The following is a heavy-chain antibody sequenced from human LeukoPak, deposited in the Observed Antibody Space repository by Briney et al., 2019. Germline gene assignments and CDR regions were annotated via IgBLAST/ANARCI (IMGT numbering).Heavy chain of an antibody. Sequence: GGSLRLSCVASGFTFSSYWMSWVRQAPGKGLEWVASIKQDGSEKYYVDSVKGRFTISRDNAKNSLYLQMNSLRVEDTAVYYCARAPCGGDCFLDSWGQGTLVTVSS. CDR2: IKQDGSEK. V-gene: IGHV3-7*03. J-gene: IGHJ4*02. CDR3: ARAPCGGDCFLDS. CDR1: GFTFSSYW. D-gene: IGHD2-21*02.